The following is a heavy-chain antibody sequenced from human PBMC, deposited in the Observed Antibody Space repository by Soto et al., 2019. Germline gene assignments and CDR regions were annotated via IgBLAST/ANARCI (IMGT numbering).Heavy chain of an antibody. CDR1: GGPISSSIYY. Sequence: PSETLSLTCTVSGGPISSSIYYWGWIRHAPGKGLEWLATIYYNSYTYHNPSLKSHVTISVDTSKNQFSLKLTSVTAADTALYYCARSAIAHHWSFDLWGRGTPVTVYS. V-gene: IGHV4-39*01. CDR2: IYYNSYT. D-gene: IGHD2-2*01. CDR3: ARSAIAHHWSFDL. J-gene: IGHJ2*01.